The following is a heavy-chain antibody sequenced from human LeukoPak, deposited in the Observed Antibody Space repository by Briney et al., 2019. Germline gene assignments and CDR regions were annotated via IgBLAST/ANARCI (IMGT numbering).Heavy chain of an antibody. J-gene: IGHJ6*03. V-gene: IGHV1-69*05. Sequence: SVKVSCKASGGTFSSYAISWVRQAPGQGLEWKGGIIPIFGTANYAQKFQGRVTITTDESTSTAYMELSSLRSEDTAVYYCARGPNHYYYMDVWGKGTTVTVSS. CDR3: ARGPNHYYYMDV. CDR2: IIPIFGTA. CDR1: GGTFSSYA.